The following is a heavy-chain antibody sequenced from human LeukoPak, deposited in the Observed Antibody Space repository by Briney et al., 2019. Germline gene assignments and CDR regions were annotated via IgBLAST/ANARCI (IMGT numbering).Heavy chain of an antibody. CDR2: INPSGGST. D-gene: IGHD3-9*01. Sequence: ASVKVSCKASGYTFTSYYMHWVRQAPGQGLEWMGIINPSGGSTSYAQKFQGRVTMTRDTSTSTVYMELSSLRSEDTAVYYCARAGYDILTGRPYYFDYWGQGTLVTVSS. CDR3: ARAGYDILTGRPYYFDY. CDR1: GYTFTSYY. V-gene: IGHV1-46*01. J-gene: IGHJ4*02.